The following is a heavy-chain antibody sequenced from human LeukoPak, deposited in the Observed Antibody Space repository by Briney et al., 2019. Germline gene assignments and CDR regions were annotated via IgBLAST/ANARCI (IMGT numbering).Heavy chain of an antibody. V-gene: IGHV3-7*01. D-gene: IGHD1-26*01. J-gene: IGHJ5*01. CDR1: GFTFSSYW. CDR2: IKQDGREK. CDR3: TKDLNISVGPSWFDS. Sequence: GGSLRLSCAASGFTFSSYWMSGVRQAPGKGREWVANIKQDGREKYYVDSVKGRFTISSDNAKNSLYLQMTSLRAEDTVVYYGTKDLNISVGPSWFDSWGQGTLVTVSS.